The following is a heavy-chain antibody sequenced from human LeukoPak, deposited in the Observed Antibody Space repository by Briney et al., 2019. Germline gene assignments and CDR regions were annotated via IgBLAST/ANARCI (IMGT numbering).Heavy chain of an antibody. CDR3: ARGDGDYGWFDP. D-gene: IGHD4-17*01. CDR2: ITQSGNT. J-gene: IGHJ5*02. CDR1: GGSFSNFY. Sequence: SETLSLTCAIYGGSFSNFYWNWIRQSPGKGLEWIGEITQSGNTNYNPSLKSRVTISVDTSKNHFSLKLSSVTAADTAVYYCARGDGDYGWFDPWGQGTLVTVSS. V-gene: IGHV4-34*01.